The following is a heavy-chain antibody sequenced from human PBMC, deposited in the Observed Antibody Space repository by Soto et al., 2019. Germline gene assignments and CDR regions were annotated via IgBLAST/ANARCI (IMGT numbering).Heavy chain of an antibody. CDR3: ARVYCSTTSCYGDV. V-gene: IGHV3-11*01. CDR2: ISSSGRHM. D-gene: IGHD2-2*01. CDR1: GFTFSDYY. Sequence: QVQLVESGGGLVKPGGSLRLSCAASGFTFSDYYMSWIRQAPGKGLEWVSYISSSGRHMFYADSAKGQFTISRDNAKNSLYLQMKSLRAEDTAVYYCARVYCSTTSCYGDVWGQGTTVTVSS. J-gene: IGHJ6*02.